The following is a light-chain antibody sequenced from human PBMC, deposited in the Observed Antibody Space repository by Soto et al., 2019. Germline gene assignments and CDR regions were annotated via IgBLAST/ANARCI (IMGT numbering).Light chain of an antibody. CDR3: KQYQSLWT. V-gene: IGKV1-5*03. CDR1: QSISSW. CDR2: KAS. J-gene: IGKJ1*01. Sequence: DIQMTQSPSTLSASVGDTVTITCRASQSISSWLAWYQQKPGKAPKVLIYKASSLESGVPSRFSGSGSGTEFTLTISSLQPDDSATYYSKQYQSLWTFGQGTKVEIK.